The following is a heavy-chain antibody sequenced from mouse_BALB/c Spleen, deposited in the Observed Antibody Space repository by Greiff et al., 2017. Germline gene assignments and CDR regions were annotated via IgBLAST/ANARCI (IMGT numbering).Heavy chain of an antibody. CDR1: GFTFTDYY. CDR3: AREGPYGNFAY. J-gene: IGHJ3*01. D-gene: IGHD2-1*01. Sequence: EVKLMESGGGLVQPGGSLRLSCATSGFTFTDYYMSWVRQPPGKALEWLGFIRNKANGYTTEYSASVKGRFTISRDNSQSILYLQMNTLRAEDSATYYCAREGPYGNFAYWGQGTLVTVSA. V-gene: IGHV7-3*02. CDR2: IRNKANGYTT.